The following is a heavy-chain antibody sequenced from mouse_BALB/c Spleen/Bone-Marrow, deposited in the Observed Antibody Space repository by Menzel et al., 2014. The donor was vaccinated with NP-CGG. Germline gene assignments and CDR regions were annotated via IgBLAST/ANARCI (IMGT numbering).Heavy chain of an antibody. CDR3: ARGDYYRSAMDY. CDR2: IYPGNINI. J-gene: IGHJ4*01. D-gene: IGHD2-14*01. CDR1: GYTFTTYS. V-gene: IGHV1S56*01. Sequence: QVQLQQPGPELVRPGASMRISCKASGYTFTTYSIHWVKQRPGQGLEWIGWIYPGNINIKYNENFKDKVTLTADKSSSTAHMQFSSLTSEDSAVYFCARGDYYRSAMDYWGQGTSVTVSS.